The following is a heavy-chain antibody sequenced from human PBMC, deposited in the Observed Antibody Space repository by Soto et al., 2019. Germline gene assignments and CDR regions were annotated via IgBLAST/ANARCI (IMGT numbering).Heavy chain of an antibody. V-gene: IGHV4-34*01. Sequence: QVQLQQWGAGLLKPSETLSLTCAVYGGSFSGYYWSWIRQPPGKGLEWIGEINHSGSTNYNPSLKSRVTISVDTSKNQFSLKLSSVTAADTAVYYCARGGSRFLEWLPQYYGGQGTLVTVSS. J-gene: IGHJ4*02. D-gene: IGHD3-3*01. CDR3: ARGGSRFLEWLPQYY. CDR1: GGSFSGYY. CDR2: INHSGST.